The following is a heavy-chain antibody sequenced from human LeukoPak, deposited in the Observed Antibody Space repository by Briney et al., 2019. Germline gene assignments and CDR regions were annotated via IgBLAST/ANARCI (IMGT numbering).Heavy chain of an antibody. D-gene: IGHD6-19*01. CDR3: ARDPPGIAVAGFDY. Sequence: GGSLRLSCAASGFTFSRFSMNWVRQAPGKGLDWVAFVRGDGSSQNYAATVRGRFTTSRDNSKNTVYLQMNSLRAEDTAVYYCARDPPGIAVAGFDYWGQGTLVTVSS. V-gene: IGHV3-30*02. J-gene: IGHJ4*02. CDR1: GFTFSRFS. CDR2: VRGDGSSQ.